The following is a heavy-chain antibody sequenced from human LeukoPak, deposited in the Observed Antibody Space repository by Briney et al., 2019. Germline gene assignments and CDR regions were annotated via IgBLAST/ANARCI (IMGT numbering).Heavy chain of an antibody. CDR2: ISGSGGST. J-gene: IGHJ4*02. Sequence: PGGSLRLSCAASGFTVSSNYMSWVRQAPGKGLEWVSAISGSGGSTYYADSVKGRFTISRDNSKNTLYLQMNSLRAEDTAVYYCAKDGLHSGSYSRDWGQGTPVTVSS. CDR1: GFTVSSNY. V-gene: IGHV3-23*01. D-gene: IGHD1-26*01. CDR3: AKDGLHSGSYSRD.